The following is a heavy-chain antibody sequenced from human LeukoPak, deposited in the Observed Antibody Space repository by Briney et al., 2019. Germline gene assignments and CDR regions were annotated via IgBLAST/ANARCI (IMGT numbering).Heavy chain of an antibody. Sequence: PGGSLRLSCAASGFTFSSYSMNWVRQAPGKGLEWVSVISAGGGSTYYADSVKGRFTISRDNSKNTVNLQMNSLRAEDTAVYYCAKGSRSSWFHLYYFDYWGQGTLVTVSS. CDR1: GFTFSSYS. J-gene: IGHJ4*02. V-gene: IGHV3-23*01. D-gene: IGHD6-13*01. CDR2: ISAGGGST. CDR3: AKGSRSSWFHLYYFDY.